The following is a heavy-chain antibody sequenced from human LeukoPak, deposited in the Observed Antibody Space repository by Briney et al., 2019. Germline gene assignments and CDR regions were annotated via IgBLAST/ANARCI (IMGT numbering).Heavy chain of an antibody. CDR3: ARGGNYFDSGGYLRGLDY. V-gene: IGHV4-59*01. CDR1: GASISSNY. J-gene: IGHJ4*02. D-gene: IGHD3-22*01. CDR2: IYYSGST. Sequence: SATLSLTCTVSGASISSNYWSWIRQHPGEGLEWIGYIYYSGSTNYNPSLKSRVTTSLDTSKNQFSLKLSSVTAADTAVYYCARGGNYFDSGGYLRGLDYWGQGTLVTVSS.